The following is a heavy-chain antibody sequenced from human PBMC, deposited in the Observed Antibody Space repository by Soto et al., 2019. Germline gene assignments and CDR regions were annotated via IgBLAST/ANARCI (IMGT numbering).Heavy chain of an antibody. V-gene: IGHV3-23*01. Sequence: EVQLLESGGSLVQPGGSLRLSCAASGFSFSTYAMGWVRQAPGKGLEWVSAISASGSATYYADPVKGRFTISRDNSGDTLYLQMNSLRAGDTAVYYCAKEIKGGAGTNVIYDSWGEGSLVTVSS. D-gene: IGHD2-8*01. CDR1: GFSFSTYA. J-gene: IGHJ4*02. CDR3: AKEIKGGAGTNVIYDS. CDR2: ISASGSAT.